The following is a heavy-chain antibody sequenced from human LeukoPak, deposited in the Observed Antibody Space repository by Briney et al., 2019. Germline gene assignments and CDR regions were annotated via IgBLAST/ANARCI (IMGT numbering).Heavy chain of an antibody. V-gene: IGHV5-51*01. J-gene: IGHJ4*02. CDR3: ARDGHILTGYYYFDY. D-gene: IGHD3-9*01. CDR2: IYPGDSDT. CDR1: GHSFTSYW. Sequence: GESLKISCKVSGHSFTSYWIGWVRQMPGKGLEWMGIIYPGDSDTRYSPSFQGQVTISADKSISTAYLQWSSLKASDTAMYYCARDGHILTGYYYFDYWGQGTLVTVSS.